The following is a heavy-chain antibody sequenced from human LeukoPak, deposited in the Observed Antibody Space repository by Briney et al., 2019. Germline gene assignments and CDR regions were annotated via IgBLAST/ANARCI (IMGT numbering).Heavy chain of an antibody. CDR2: IRYDGSNK. J-gene: IGHJ6*03. CDR1: GFTFSSYG. CDR3: AKDPDFWSGYYGNYMDV. V-gene: IGHV3-30*02. Sequence: GGSLRLSCAASGFTFSSYGMHWVRQAPGKGLEWVAFIRYDGSNKYYADSVKGRFTISRDNSKNTLYLQMNSLRAEDTAVYYCAKDPDFWSGYYGNYMDVWGKGTTVTVSS. D-gene: IGHD3-3*01.